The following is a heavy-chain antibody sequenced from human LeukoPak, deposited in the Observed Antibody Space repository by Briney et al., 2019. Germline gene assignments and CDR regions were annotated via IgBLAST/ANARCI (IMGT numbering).Heavy chain of an antibody. CDR3: AAGALVLPFVFPGYYYGMDV. D-gene: IGHD2-21*01. Sequence: ASVKVSCKASGFTFTSSAVQWVRQARGQRLEWIGWIVVGSGNTNYAQKFQERVTIIRDMSTSTAYMELSSLRSEDTAVYYCAAGALVLPFVFPGYYYGMDVWGKGTTVTVSS. J-gene: IGHJ6*04. CDR1: GFTFTSSA. V-gene: IGHV1-58*01. CDR2: IVVGSGNT.